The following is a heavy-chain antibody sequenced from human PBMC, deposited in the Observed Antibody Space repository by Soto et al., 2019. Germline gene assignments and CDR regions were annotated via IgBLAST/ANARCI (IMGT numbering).Heavy chain of an antibody. Sequence: GESLKISCNASGYSFTTSWICWVRQMPWKGLEWMGIIFPSDSDTRYSPSFQGQVTISVDKSISTAYLQWSSLKASDTAMYYCARRPGSWFDPWGQGTLVTVSS. CDR2: IFPSDSDT. V-gene: IGHV5-51*01. CDR3: ARRPGSWFDP. J-gene: IGHJ5*02. CDR1: GYSFTTSW. D-gene: IGHD3-10*01.